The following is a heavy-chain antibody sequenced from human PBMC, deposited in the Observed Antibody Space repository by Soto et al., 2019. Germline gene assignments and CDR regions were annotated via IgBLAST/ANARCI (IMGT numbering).Heavy chain of an antibody. Sequence: EVQLVESGGGLVKPGGSLRLSCAASGFTFSNAWMSWVRQAPGKGLEWVGRIKSKTDGGTTDYAAPVKGRFTISRDDSKNTLYLQMSSLKTEDTAVYYCTTGPRIAAAGKVDYWGQGTLVTVSS. CDR3: TTGPRIAAAGKVDY. CDR1: GFTFSNAW. V-gene: IGHV3-15*01. J-gene: IGHJ4*02. CDR2: IKSKTDGGTT. D-gene: IGHD6-13*01.